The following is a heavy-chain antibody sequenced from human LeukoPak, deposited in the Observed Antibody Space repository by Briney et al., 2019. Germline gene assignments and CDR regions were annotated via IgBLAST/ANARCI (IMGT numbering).Heavy chain of an antibody. CDR2: IIPIFGTA. D-gene: IGHD6-6*01. Sequence: SVKVSCKASGGTFSSYAISWVRQAPGQGLEWMGGIIPIFGTANYAQKFQGRVTITADESTSTAYMELSSLRSEDTAVYYCASSDVPRPTKYSSSSYAFDIWGQGTMVTVSS. J-gene: IGHJ3*02. V-gene: IGHV1-69*01. CDR3: ASSDVPRPTKYSSSSYAFDI. CDR1: GGTFSSYA.